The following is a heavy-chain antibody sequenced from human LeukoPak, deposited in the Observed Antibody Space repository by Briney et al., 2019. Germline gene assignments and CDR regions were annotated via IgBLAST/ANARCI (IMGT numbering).Heavy chain of an antibody. CDR1: GFTFDDYA. Sequence: PGRSLRLSCAASGFTFDDYAMHWVRQAPGKGLEWVAVISYDGSNKYYADSVKGRFTISRDNSKNTLYLQMNSLRAEDTAVYYCAKVVRYSGSPGQNDAFDIWGQGTMVTVSS. CDR2: ISYDGSNK. V-gene: IGHV3-30*18. CDR3: AKVVRYSGSPGQNDAFDI. D-gene: IGHD1-26*01. J-gene: IGHJ3*02.